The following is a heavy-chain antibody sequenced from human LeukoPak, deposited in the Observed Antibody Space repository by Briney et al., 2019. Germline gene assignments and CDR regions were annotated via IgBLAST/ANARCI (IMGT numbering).Heavy chain of an antibody. J-gene: IGHJ4*02. V-gene: IGHV3-21*01. D-gene: IGHD6-13*01. CDR3: ARDSHSSSWYSEFDY. CDR2: INILSNYI. Sequence: PGGSLRLSCAASGFTFGSYSMNRVRQAPGKGLEWVSSINILSNYIYYADSVKGRFTISRDNAKNSLYLQMNSLRAEDTAVYYCARDSHSSSWYSEFDYWGQGTLVTVSS. CDR1: GFTFGSYS.